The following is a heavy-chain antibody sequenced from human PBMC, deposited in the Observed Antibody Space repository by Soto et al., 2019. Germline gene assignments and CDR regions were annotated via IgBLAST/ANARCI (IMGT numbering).Heavy chain of an antibody. CDR1: GFTFSSYW. V-gene: IGHV3-7*01. J-gene: IGHJ4*02. CDR3: AGGAAELVAIEILY. Sequence: PGGSLRLSCAASGFTFSSYWMNWVRQAPGKGLEWVANIKQDGSEKYYVDSVKGRFTISRDNAKNSLYLQMNTLRAEDTAVYYCAGGAAELVAIEILYWGQGILVTVSS. CDR2: IKQDGSEK. D-gene: IGHD2-15*01.